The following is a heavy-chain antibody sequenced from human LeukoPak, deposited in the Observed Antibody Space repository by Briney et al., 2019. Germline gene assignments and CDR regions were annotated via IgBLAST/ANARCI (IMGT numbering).Heavy chain of an antibody. D-gene: IGHD1-7*01. CDR1: GYTFTSYA. CDR3: ARDRGLELLVDV. V-gene: IGHV1-3*01. CDR2: INAGNGNT. Sequence: ASVKVSCKASGYTFTSYAMHWVRQAPGQRLEWMGWINAGNGNTKYSQKFQGRVTITRDTSASTAYMELSSLRSEDTAVYYCARDRGLELLVDVWGQGTTVTVSS. J-gene: IGHJ6*02.